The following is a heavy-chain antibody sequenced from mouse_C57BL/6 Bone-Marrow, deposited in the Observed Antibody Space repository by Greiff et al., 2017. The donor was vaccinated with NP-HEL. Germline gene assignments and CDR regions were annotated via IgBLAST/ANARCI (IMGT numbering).Heavy chain of an antibody. D-gene: IGHD1-1*01. CDR1: GYTFPDYF. J-gene: IGHJ2*01. CDR2: IYPGSGNT. Sequence: LVESGAELVRPGASVKLSCKASGYTFPDYFINWVKQRPGQGLEWIARIYPGSGNTYYNEKFKGKATLTAEKSSSTAYMQLSSLTSEDSAVYVCASGLSYYYGSYWGQGTTLTVTS. CDR3: ASGLSYYYGSY. V-gene: IGHV1-76*01.